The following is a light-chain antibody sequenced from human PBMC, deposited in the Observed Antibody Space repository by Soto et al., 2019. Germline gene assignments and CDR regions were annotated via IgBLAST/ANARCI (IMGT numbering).Light chain of an antibody. CDR3: QKYGSAFT. V-gene: IGKV3-20*01. Sequence: EIVLTQSPGTLSLSPGERATLSCRASQSVSSNYLAWYQHKPGQGPRLLIYAASSRATGIPDRFSGSGSGTDFTLTISRLEPEDFALYYCQKYGSAFTFGPGTKAEIK. CDR1: QSVSSNY. J-gene: IGKJ3*01. CDR2: AAS.